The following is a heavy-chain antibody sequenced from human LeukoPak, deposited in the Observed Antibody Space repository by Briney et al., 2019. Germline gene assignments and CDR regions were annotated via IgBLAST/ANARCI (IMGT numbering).Heavy chain of an antibody. V-gene: IGHV4-34*01. CDR1: GGSFSGYY. J-gene: IGHJ5*02. Sequence: PSETLSLTCAVYGGSFSGYYWSWIRQPPGKGLEWIGEINHSGSTNYNPSLKSRVTISVDTSKNQFSLKLSSVTAADTAVYYCARVPFIVVVPAATRRAGNWFDPWGQGTLVTVSS. CDR3: ARVPFIVVVPAATRRAGNWFDP. D-gene: IGHD2-2*01. CDR2: INHSGST.